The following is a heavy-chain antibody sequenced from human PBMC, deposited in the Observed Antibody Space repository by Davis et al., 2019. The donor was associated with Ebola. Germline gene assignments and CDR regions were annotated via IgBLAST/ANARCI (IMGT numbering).Heavy chain of an antibody. CDR1: GFTFSTNW. CDR3: ARRLRDWSFFDY. V-gene: IGHV3-7*01. Sequence: PGGSLRLSCAASGFTFSTNWMSWVRQAPGKGLEWVANIKQDGSDKFYVDSVRGRFTISKDNAKNSLYLQMNSLRAEDTAVYYCARRLRDWSFFDYWGQGTLVTVSS. D-gene: IGHD3-9*01. J-gene: IGHJ4*02. CDR2: IKQDGSDK.